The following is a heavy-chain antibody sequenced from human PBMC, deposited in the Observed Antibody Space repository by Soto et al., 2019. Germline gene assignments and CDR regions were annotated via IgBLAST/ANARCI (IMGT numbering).Heavy chain of an antibody. CDR3: TRELNTESSAYYSFAY. D-gene: IGHD3-22*01. V-gene: IGHV1-18*01. Sequence: GASVKVSFKTSGYTFTAYGLAWLRQAPGQRPEWMGWVSTNDDRTNYAQKFQGRVTMTTDRSTTTTYMELRSLRADDTAVYYCTRELNTESSAYYSFAYWGQGTLVTVSS. CDR2: VSTNDDRT. CDR1: GYTFTAYG. J-gene: IGHJ4*02.